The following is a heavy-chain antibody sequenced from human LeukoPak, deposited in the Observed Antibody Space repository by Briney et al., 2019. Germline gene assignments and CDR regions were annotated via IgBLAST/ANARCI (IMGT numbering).Heavy chain of an antibody. Sequence: GASVKVSCKASGYTFTGYYMHWVRQAPGQGLEWMGWINAGNGNTKYSQKFQGRVTITRDTSASTAYMELSSLRSEDTAVYYCAGGRTTGTTWGYFDYWGQGTLVTVSS. D-gene: IGHD1-1*01. J-gene: IGHJ4*02. V-gene: IGHV1-3*01. CDR3: AGGRTTGTTWGYFDY. CDR2: INAGNGNT. CDR1: GYTFTGYY.